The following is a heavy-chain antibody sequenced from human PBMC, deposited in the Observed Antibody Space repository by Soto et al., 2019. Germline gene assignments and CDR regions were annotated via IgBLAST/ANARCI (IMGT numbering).Heavy chain of an antibody. CDR2: INHSGST. D-gene: IGHD2-15*01. CDR1: GGSFSGYY. Sequence: QVQLQQWGAGLLKPSETLSLTCAVYGGSFSGYYWSWIRQPPGKGLEWIGEINHSGSTNYNPSLRRRVTLAVDTSKNQFSLKPSSVTAADTAVYYCATGCRGAVVVVADRGGFEYWGQGTLVTVCS. V-gene: IGHV4-34*01. J-gene: IGHJ4*02. CDR3: ATGCRGAVVVVADRGGFEY.